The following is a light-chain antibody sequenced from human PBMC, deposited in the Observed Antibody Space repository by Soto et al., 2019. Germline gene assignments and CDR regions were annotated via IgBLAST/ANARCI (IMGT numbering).Light chain of an antibody. V-gene: IGKV1-5*03. CDR3: QQYVAFPLT. CDR2: KAS. CDR1: QSIGSW. J-gene: IGKJ4*01. Sequence: DLQMTQSPSTLSACVGDRVTVTCRAGQSIGSWLAWYQQKPGKAPKLLIFKASILQSGVPPRFSGSGSGTEFTLTITSLQPDDSATYYCQQYVAFPLTSGGGTKVEIK.